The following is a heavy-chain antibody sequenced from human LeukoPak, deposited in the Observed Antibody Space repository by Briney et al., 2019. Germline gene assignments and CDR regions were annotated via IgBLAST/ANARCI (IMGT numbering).Heavy chain of an antibody. V-gene: IGHV3-30*18. CDR2: ISYDGSNK. Sequence: GGSLRLSCAASGFTFSCYGMHWVRQAPGKGLEWVAAISYDGSNKYYADSVKGRFTISRDNSKNTLYLQMNSLRAEDTAVYYCAKSLGSSYFDYWGQGTPVTVSS. CDR3: AKSLGSSYFDY. CDR1: GFTFSCYG. J-gene: IGHJ4*02. D-gene: IGHD6-13*01.